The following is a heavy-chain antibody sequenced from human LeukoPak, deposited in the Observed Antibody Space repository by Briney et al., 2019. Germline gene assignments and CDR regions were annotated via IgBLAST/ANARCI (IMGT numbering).Heavy chain of an antibody. CDR1: GGSISSYY. D-gene: IGHD3-22*01. Sequence: PSETLSLTCTVSGGSISSYYWSWIRQPPGKGLEWIGYIYDSGNTNYNPSLKSRVTISVDTSKNQFSLKLSSVTAADTAVYYCACPSSYDSGGYDVFDIWGQGTMVTVSS. J-gene: IGHJ3*02. CDR2: IYDSGNT. CDR3: ACPSSYDSGGYDVFDI. V-gene: IGHV4-4*09.